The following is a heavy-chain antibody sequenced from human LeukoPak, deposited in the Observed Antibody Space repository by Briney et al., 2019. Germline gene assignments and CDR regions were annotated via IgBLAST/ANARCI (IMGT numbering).Heavy chain of an antibody. J-gene: IGHJ4*02. D-gene: IGHD6-13*01. CDR3: AKVTEQQLVKAYYFDY. V-gene: IGHV3-23*01. Sequence: PGGSLRLSCAASGLTFSSYAMGWVRQAPGKGLEWVSAISGSGGSTYYADSVKGRFTISRDNSKNTLYLQMNSLRAEDTAVYYCAKVTEQQLVKAYYFDYWGQGTLVTVSS. CDR2: ISGSGGST. CDR1: GLTFSSYA.